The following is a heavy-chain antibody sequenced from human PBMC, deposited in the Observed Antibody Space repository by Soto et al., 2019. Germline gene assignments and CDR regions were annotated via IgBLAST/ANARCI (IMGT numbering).Heavy chain of an antibody. V-gene: IGHV1-3*01. CDR3: AREYYDILTGNAILDY. CDR2: INAGNGNT. CDR1: GYTFTSYA. J-gene: IGHJ4*02. D-gene: IGHD3-9*01. Sequence: QVQLVQSGAEVKKPGASVKVSCKASGYTFTSYAMHWVRQAPGQRLEWMGWINAGNGNTKYSQKFQGRVTITRDTSAGTAYMELSSLRSEDTAVYYCAREYYDILTGNAILDYWGQGTLVTVSS.